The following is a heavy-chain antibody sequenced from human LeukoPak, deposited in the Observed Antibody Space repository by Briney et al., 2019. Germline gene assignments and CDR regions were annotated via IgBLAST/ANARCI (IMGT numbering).Heavy chain of an antibody. CDR2: INTRGST. CDR1: GGSISSYY. Sequence: SETLSLTCTVSGGSISSYYWSWIRQPPGKGLEWIGRINTRGSTNYNPSLKSRVTMSADTSKNQFSLQLSSVTATDTAVYYCARGRAVAEYWGQGTLVTVSS. CDR3: ARGRAVAEY. J-gene: IGHJ4*02. V-gene: IGHV4-4*07. D-gene: IGHD6-19*01.